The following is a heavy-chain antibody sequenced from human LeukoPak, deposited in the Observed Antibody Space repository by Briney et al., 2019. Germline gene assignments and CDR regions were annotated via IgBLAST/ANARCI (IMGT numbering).Heavy chain of an antibody. V-gene: IGHV3-49*03. Sequence: GGSLRLSCTTSGFTFGDYTMTWFRQAPGKGLEWVGFIRSKAYGGTTEYAASVKGRFTISRDDSKSIAYLQMNSLKTEDTAVYYCTTHGSYSHYWGQGTLVTVSS. J-gene: IGHJ4*02. CDR1: GFTFGDYT. CDR3: TTHGSYSHY. CDR2: IRSKAYGGTT. D-gene: IGHD1-26*01.